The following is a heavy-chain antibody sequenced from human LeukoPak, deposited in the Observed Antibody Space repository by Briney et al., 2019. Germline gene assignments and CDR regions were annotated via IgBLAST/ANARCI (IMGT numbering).Heavy chain of an antibody. V-gene: IGHV3-30*18. CDR2: ISYDGSNK. J-gene: IGHJ3*02. D-gene: IGHD3-22*01. Sequence: GRSLRLSCAASGFTFSSYGMHWVRQAPSKGLEWVAVISYDGSNKYYADSVKGRFTISRDNSKNTLYLQMNSLRAEDTAVYYCAKDSSGYYDAFDIWGQGTMVTVSS. CDR3: AKDSSGYYDAFDI. CDR1: GFTFSSYG.